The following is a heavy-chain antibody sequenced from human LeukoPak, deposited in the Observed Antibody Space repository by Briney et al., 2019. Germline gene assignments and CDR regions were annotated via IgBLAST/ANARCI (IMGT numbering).Heavy chain of an antibody. Sequence: ASVKVSCKASGGTFSSYAISWVRQAPGQGLEWMGGIIPTFGTANYAQKFQGRVTITADESTSTAYMELSSLRSEDTAVYYCARDRDLRGAAFDYWGQGTLVTVSS. CDR1: GGTFSSYA. CDR2: IIPTFGTA. CDR3: ARDRDLRGAAFDY. D-gene: IGHD3-16*01. J-gene: IGHJ4*02. V-gene: IGHV1-69*13.